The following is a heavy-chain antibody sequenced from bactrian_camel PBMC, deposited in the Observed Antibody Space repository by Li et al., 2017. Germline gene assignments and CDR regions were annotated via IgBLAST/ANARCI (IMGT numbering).Heavy chain of an antibody. D-gene: IGHD6*01. V-gene: IGHV3S60*01. CDR2: VRRDGTI. CDR3: AAVRCGDVPPSADFGY. CDR1: AYILEQCG. J-gene: IGHJ6*01. Sequence: HVQLVESGGGSVQAGGSLKLTCAGSAYILEQCGMGWFRQAPGKEENLVSVRRDGTIIYADSVKGRFTISRDNTKNTLYLQMNSLKPEDTAMYYCAAVRCGDVPPSADFGYWGQGTQVTVS.